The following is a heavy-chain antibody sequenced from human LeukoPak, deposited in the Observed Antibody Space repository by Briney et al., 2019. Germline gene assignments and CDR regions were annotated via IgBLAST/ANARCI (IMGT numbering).Heavy chain of an antibody. Sequence: PSETLSLTCAVYGGSFSGYYWSWIRQPPGKGLEWIGEINHSGSTNYNPSLKSRVTISVDTSKNQFSLKLSSVTAADTAVYYCARGVGYSYGSHYFDYWGQGTLVTVSS. CDR1: GGSFSGYY. J-gene: IGHJ4*02. V-gene: IGHV4-34*01. D-gene: IGHD5-18*01. CDR2: INHSGST. CDR3: ARGVGYSYGSHYFDY.